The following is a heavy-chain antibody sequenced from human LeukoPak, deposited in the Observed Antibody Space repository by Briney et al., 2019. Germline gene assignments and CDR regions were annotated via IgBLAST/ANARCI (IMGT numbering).Heavy chain of an antibody. CDR2: VFHSGST. CDR3: ARGGGTPTTVVTPFDY. CDR1: GGSIINNNW. D-gene: IGHD4-23*01. V-gene: IGHV4-4*02. Sequence: SETLSLTCTVSGGSIINNNWWSWVRQSPGKGLEWIGEVFHSGSTNYSPSLRSRVTISVDKSKNQFSMNLNSVTAADTAVYYCARGGGTPTTVVTPFDYWGQGTLVTVPS. J-gene: IGHJ4*02.